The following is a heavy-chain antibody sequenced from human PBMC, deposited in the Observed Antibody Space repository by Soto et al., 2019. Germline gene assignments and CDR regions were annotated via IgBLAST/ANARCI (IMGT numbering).Heavy chain of an antibody. J-gene: IGHJ5*02. V-gene: IGHV1-46*01. Sequence: QVQLVQSGAEVKKPGASVKVSCKASGYTFTSYYMHWVRQAPGQGLEWMGIINPSGGSTSYAQKCQGSVTMTRDTSTSTVYMELSSLRSEDTAVYYCARDPYCTNGVCYGYWFDPWGQGTLVTVSS. CDR1: GYTFTSYY. D-gene: IGHD2-8*01. CDR2: INPSGGST. CDR3: ARDPYCTNGVCYGYWFDP.